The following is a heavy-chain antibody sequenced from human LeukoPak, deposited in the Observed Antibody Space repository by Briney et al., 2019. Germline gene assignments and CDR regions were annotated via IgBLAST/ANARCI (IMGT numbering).Heavy chain of an antibody. CDR1: GFTFSSYS. Sequence: GGSLRLSCAASGFTFSSYSMNWVRQAPGKGLEWVSSISSSSSYIYYADSVKGRFTISRDNAKNSLYLQMNSLRAEDTAVYYCARDSIGAVAADWGQGTLVTVSS. D-gene: IGHD6-19*01. CDR2: ISSSSSYI. J-gene: IGHJ4*02. CDR3: ARDSIGAVAAD. V-gene: IGHV3-21*01.